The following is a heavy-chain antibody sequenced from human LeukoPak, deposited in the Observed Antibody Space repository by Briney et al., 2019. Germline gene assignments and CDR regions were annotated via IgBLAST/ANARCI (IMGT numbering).Heavy chain of an antibody. J-gene: IGHJ3*02. CDR1: GYTLIGYY. CDR3: ARGDSSGYYYAFDI. D-gene: IGHD3-22*01. V-gene: IGHV1-2*02. Sequence: ASVKVSCKASGYTLIGYYMHSVRQAPGQGLEWMGWINPNSGGTNYAQNFQGRVTMTRDTSISTPYMELSRLRSDDTAVYYCARGDSSGYYYAFDIWGQGTMVTVSS. CDR2: INPNSGGT.